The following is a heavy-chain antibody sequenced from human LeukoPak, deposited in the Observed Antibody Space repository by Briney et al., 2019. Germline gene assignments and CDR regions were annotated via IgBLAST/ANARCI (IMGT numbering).Heavy chain of an antibody. CDR3: ARDTLYYDFWSGYYPDYYGMDV. D-gene: IGHD3-3*01. J-gene: IGHJ6*02. CDR2: IYTSGST. V-gene: IGHV4-4*07. Sequence: PSETLSLTCTVSGGSISSYYWSWIRQPAVKGLEWIGRIYTSGSTNYNPSLKSRVTMSVDTSKNQFSLKLSSVTAADTAVYYCARDTLYYDFWSGYYPDYYGMDVWGQGTTVTVSS. CDR1: GGSISSYY.